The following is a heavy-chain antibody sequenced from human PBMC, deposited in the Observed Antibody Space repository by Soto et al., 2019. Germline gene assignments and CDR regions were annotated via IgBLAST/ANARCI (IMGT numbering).Heavy chain of an antibody. CDR3: ARAVAGTVFDY. CDR2: ISSSGSTI. CDR1: GFTFSSYS. V-gene: IGHV3-48*02. Sequence: PGGSLRLSCTGSGFTFSSYSMSWIRQTPGKGLEWLSYISSSGSTIYYRDSVKGRFTMSRDNANDSLYLQVHSLRDDDTALYYCARAVAGTVFDYWGQGALVTVSS. D-gene: IGHD6-19*01. J-gene: IGHJ4*02.